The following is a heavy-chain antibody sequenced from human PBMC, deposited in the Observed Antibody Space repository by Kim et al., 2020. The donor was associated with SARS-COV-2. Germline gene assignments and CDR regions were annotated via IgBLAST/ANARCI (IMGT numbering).Heavy chain of an antibody. Sequence: SETLSLTCAVYGGSFSGYYWSWIRQPPGKGLEWVGEINHSGSTNYNPSLKRGVTISVDTSKNQFSLKLSSVTAADTAGCYCAGGVGVGGVVIKGYYYM. V-gene: IGHV4-34*01. CDR2: INHSGST. J-gene: IGHJ6*03. CDR3: AGGVGVGGVVIKGYYYM. D-gene: IGHD3-22*01. CDR1: GGSFSGYY.